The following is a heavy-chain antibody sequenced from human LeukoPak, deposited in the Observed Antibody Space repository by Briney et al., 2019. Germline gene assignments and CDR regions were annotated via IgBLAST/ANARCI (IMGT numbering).Heavy chain of an antibody. V-gene: IGHV3-21*01. CDR3: ARVVDTPMVLYGAFDI. J-gene: IGHJ3*02. CDR1: GFTFSSYS. D-gene: IGHD5-18*01. CDR2: ISSSSSYI. Sequence: GRSLRLSCAASGFTFSSYSMNWVRQAPGKGLEWVSFISSSSSYIHYADSVKGRFTISRDNAKNSLYLQMNSLRAEDMAVYYCARVVDTPMVLYGAFDIWGQGTMVTVSS.